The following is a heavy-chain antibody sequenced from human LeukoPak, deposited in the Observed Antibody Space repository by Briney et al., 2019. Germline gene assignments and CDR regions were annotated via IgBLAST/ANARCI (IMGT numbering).Heavy chain of an antibody. V-gene: IGHV4-59*02. Sequence: SGTLSLTCTVSGGFARGHYWTWVRRPPGKGLEWIGYVQHSGTADYNPSLKSRVTMSVDTSKSQFTLTLKSVTAADTAIYFCARDRCANSPNRYYFYMDVWGGGAAVTVSS. CDR1: GGFARGHY. D-gene: IGHD1-1*01. J-gene: IGHJ6*03. CDR2: VQHSGTA. CDR3: ARDRCANSPNRYYFYMDV.